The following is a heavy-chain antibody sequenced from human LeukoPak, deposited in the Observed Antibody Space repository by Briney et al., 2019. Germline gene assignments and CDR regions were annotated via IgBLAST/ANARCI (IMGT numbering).Heavy chain of an antibody. CDR2: IIPIFGTA. CDR3: ARDPLGIFGVITKESAFDI. V-gene: IGHV1-69*13. J-gene: IGHJ3*02. D-gene: IGHD3-3*01. Sequence: SVKVSCKASGGTFSSYAISWVRQTPGQGLEWMGGIIPIFGTANYAQKFQGRVTITADESTSTAYMELRSLRSDDTAVYYCARDPLGIFGVITKESAFDIWGQGTVVTVSS. CDR1: GGTFSSYA.